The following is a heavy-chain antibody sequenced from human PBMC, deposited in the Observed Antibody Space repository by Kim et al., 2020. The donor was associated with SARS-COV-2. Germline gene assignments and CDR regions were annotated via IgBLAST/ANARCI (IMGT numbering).Heavy chain of an antibody. D-gene: IGHD6-13*01. CDR1: GFTFSSYA. V-gene: IGHV3-23*01. CDR3: AKDPLAAAAAPFGGMDV. J-gene: IGHJ6*02. CDR2: ISGSGGST. Sequence: GGSLRLSCAASGFTFSSYAMSWVRQAPGKGLEWVSAISGSGGSTYYADSVKGRFTISRDNSKNTLYLQMNSLRAEDTAVYYCAKDPLAAAAAPFGGMDVWGQGTTVTVSS.